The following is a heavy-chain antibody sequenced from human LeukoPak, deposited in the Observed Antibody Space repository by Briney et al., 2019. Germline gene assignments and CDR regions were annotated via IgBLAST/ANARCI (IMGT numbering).Heavy chain of an antibody. V-gene: IGHV3-33*08. CDR1: GFTFSSYA. D-gene: IGHD3-22*01. J-gene: IGHJ4*02. Sequence: GGSLRLSCAASGFTFSSYAMHWVRQAPGKGLEWVAVIWYDGSNKYYADSVKGRFTISRDNSKNTLYLQMNSLRAEDTAVYYCARDRRITMIVGPLDYWGQGTLVTVSS. CDR3: ARDRRITMIVGPLDY. CDR2: IWYDGSNK.